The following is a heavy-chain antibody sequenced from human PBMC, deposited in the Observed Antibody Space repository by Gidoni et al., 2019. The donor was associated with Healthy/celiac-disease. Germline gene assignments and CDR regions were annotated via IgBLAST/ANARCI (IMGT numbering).Heavy chain of an antibody. CDR2: ISISSSYI. J-gene: IGHJ6*02. Sequence: EVQLVESGGGLVKPGGSLSLSCAASGFTFSRYSMNWVRQAPGKGLEWVSSISISSSYIYYADSVKGRFTISRDNAKNALYLQMNSLRAEDTAVYYCARGRIQLRYYYGMDVWGQGTTVTVSS. CDR3: ARGRIQLRYYYGMDV. D-gene: IGHD5-18*01. CDR1: GFTFSRYS. V-gene: IGHV3-21*01.